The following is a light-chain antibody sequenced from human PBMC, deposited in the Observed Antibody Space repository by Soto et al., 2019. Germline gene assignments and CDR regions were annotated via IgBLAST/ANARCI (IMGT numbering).Light chain of an antibody. CDR2: GAS. J-gene: IGKJ1*01. Sequence: EIVMTQSPATLSLSPGDRATLSCRASQSITRNLAWYQQHPGQPPRLLVYGASTRATGIPVRFSGSGSGTEFTLTISSLESEDAAVYYCQQYSSWPPWTFGQGTKVDIK. CDR3: QQYSSWPPWT. V-gene: IGKV3-15*01. CDR1: QSITRN.